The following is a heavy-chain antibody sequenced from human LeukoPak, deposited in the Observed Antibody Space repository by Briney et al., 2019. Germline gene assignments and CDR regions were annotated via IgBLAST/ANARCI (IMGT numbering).Heavy chain of an antibody. D-gene: IGHD2-2*02. Sequence: PSETLSLTCTVSGGSISSSSYYWGWIRQPPGKGLEWIGSIYYSGSTYYNPSLKSRVTISVDTSKNQFSLKLSSVTAADTAVYYCARTPVVPAARPFDYWGQGALVTVSS. CDR3: ARTPVVPAARPFDY. CDR1: GGSISSSSYY. J-gene: IGHJ4*02. V-gene: IGHV4-39*07. CDR2: IYYSGST.